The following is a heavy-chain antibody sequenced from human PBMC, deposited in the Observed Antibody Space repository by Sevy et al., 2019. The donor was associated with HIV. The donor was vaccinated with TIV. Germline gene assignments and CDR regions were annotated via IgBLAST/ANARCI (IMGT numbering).Heavy chain of an antibody. V-gene: IGHV4-31*03. Sequence: SETLSLTCTVSGGSISSGGYYWSWIRQHPGKGLEWIGYMYYSGSTYYNPSLKSRVTISVDTSKNQFSLKLSSVTAADTAVYYCARDSIPENWFDPWGQRTLVTVSS. CDR3: ARDSIPENWFDP. J-gene: IGHJ5*02. D-gene: IGHD3-3*02. CDR1: GGSISSGGYY. CDR2: MYYSGST.